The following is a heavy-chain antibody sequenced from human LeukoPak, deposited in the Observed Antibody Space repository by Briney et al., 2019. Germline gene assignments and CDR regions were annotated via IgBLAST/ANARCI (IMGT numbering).Heavy chain of an antibody. Sequence: GGSLRLSCAASGFTVSSNYMSWVRQAPGKGLEWVSVIYSGGSTYYADSVKGRFTISRDNSKNTLYLQMNSLRAEDTAVYHCARSGYYYGSGSHFDYWGQGTLVTVSS. CDR2: IYSGGST. D-gene: IGHD3-10*01. J-gene: IGHJ4*02. CDR1: GFTVSSNY. CDR3: ARSGYYYGSGSHFDY. V-gene: IGHV3-53*01.